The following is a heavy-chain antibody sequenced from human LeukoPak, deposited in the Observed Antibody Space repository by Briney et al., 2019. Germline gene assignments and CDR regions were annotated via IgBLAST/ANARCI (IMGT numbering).Heavy chain of an antibody. Sequence: PSETLSLTCTVSGGSISSNSYYWGCIRQPPGKGLEWIGSIHYSGSTYYNPSLKSRLTMSVDTSKNQFLLKLTSVTAADTAVYYCARHWGYTYGFRVDVWGQGTMVTVSS. D-gene: IGHD5-18*01. J-gene: IGHJ3*01. CDR1: GGSISSNSYY. CDR3: ARHWGYTYGFRVDV. CDR2: IHYSGST. V-gene: IGHV4-39*01.